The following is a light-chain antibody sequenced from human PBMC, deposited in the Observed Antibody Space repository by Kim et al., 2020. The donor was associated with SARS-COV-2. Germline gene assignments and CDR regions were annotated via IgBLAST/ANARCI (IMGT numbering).Light chain of an antibody. Sequence: ALGKTVRITCQGDSLRKYYASWYQQKPGQAPVLVIYGKNYRPSGIPDRFSGSSSGNTASLTITGAQAEDEADYYCNSRDSSGNHLVFGGGTQLTVL. CDR2: GKN. J-gene: IGLJ2*01. CDR1: SLRKYY. V-gene: IGLV3-19*01. CDR3: NSRDSSGNHLV.